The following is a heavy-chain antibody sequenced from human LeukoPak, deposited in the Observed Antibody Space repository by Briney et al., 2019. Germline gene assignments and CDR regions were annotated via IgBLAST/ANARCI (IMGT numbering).Heavy chain of an antibody. D-gene: IGHD3-9*01. V-gene: IGHV3-7*01. CDR1: GFSFSGFY. CDR2: ISQDGSVQ. CDR3: ARTYYDILTGYNPYFDY. J-gene: IGHJ4*02. Sequence: GGSLRLSCIASGFSFSGFYMSWVRQAPGKGLEWVASISQDGSVQLYVDSVKGRFTISRDNAKNFLYLQMNSLRAEDTAVYYCARTYYDILTGYNPYFDYWGQGILVTVSS.